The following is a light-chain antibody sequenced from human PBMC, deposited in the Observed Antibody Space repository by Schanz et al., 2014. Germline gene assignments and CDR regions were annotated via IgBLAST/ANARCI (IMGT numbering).Light chain of an antibody. CDR2: GAS. CDR1: QSISTN. CDR3: QQGRNWPMT. Sequence: EIVLTQSPATLSVSPGQRGTLSCRASQSISTNLAWYQQKPGQAPNVLIYGASRRATGIPDRFSGSGSGTDFTLTISRLEPEDFAVYYCQQGRNWPMTFGQGTKVEIK. J-gene: IGKJ1*01. V-gene: IGKV3D-20*02.